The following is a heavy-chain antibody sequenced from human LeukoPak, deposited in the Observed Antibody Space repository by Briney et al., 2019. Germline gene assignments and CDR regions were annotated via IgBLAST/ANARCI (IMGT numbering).Heavy chain of an antibody. CDR3: ARGRVGYSSSWVDAFDI. Sequence: SQTLSLTCTVSGDSLSSSTSYWGWLRQPPGRGLEWFGSIYYSGNTYYNAFRKSRVTISVDTSKNQFSLKLTSVTAADTAVYYCARGRVGYSSSWVDAFDIWGQGTMVTVSS. D-gene: IGHD6-13*01. CDR1: GDSLSSSTSY. CDR2: IYYSGNT. V-gene: IGHV4-39*01. J-gene: IGHJ3*02.